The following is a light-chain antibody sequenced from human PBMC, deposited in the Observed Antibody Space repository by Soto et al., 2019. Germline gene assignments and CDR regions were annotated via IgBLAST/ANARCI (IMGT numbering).Light chain of an antibody. J-gene: IGLJ2*01. CDR1: SSNIGAGYD. V-gene: IGLV1-40*01. CDR3: QSYDSSLSAVV. Sequence: QSVLTQPPSVFGAPGQRVTISCTGSSSNIGAGYDVHWYQQLPGTAPKLLIYGNSNRPSGVPDRFSASKSGTSASLVITGLQAEDEADYYCQSYDSSLSAVVFGGGTKVTVL. CDR2: GNS.